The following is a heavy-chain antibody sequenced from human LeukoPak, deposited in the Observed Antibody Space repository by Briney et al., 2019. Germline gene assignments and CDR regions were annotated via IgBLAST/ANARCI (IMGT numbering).Heavy chain of an antibody. CDR3: ATTMGLDYGDNSVDY. J-gene: IGHJ4*02. CDR2: IYHSGST. CDR1: GGSISSSSYY. D-gene: IGHD4-23*01. V-gene: IGHV4-39*07. Sequence: SETLSLTCTVSGGSISSSSYYWGWIRQPPGKGLEWIGSIYHSGSTYYNPSLKSRVTISVDTSKNQFSLKLSSVTAADTAVYYCATTMGLDYGDNSVDYWGQGTLVTVSS.